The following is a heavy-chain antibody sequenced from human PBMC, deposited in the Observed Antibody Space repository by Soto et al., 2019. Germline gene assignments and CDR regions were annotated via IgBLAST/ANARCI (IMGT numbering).Heavy chain of an antibody. CDR3: AKDRQFRSYYESAGHYND. D-gene: IGHD3-22*01. CDR1: GFTFRNQD. V-gene: IGHV3-23*01. Sequence: EVQLLESGGGLVQPGGSLRLTCVGSGFTFRNQDMRWVRQAPGKVLEWVSGISGRGGVTYYADSVKGRFTISRDNSKNTLYLQMNNLRANDTAVYYCAKDRQFRSYYESAGHYNDWGQGTLVTVSS. J-gene: IGHJ4*02. CDR2: ISGRGGVT.